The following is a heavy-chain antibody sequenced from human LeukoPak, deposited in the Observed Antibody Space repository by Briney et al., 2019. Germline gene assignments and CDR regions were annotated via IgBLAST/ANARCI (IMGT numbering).Heavy chain of an antibody. J-gene: IGHJ3*02. D-gene: IGHD3-22*01. V-gene: IGHV3-23*01. CDR3: AKGDDSKGDAFDI. CDR1: GFTFSSYA. Sequence: GGSLRLSCAASGFTFSSYAMSWVRQAPGKGLEWVSAISGSSGSTFNADSVKGRFTISRDNSKNTLYLQMNSLRAEDTAVYYCAKGDDSKGDAFDIWGQGTMVTVSS. CDR2: ISGSSGST.